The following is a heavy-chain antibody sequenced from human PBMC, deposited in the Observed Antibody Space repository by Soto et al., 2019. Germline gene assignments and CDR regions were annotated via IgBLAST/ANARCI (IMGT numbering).Heavy chain of an antibody. CDR2: FDPEDGET. V-gene: IGHV1-24*01. J-gene: IGHJ6*03. D-gene: IGHD1-1*01. CDR1: GYTLTELS. Sequence: GASVKVSCKVSGYTLTELSMHWVRQAPGKGLEWMGGFDPEDGETIYAQKFQGRVTMTEDTSTDTAYMELSSLRSEDTAVYYCWMGWDYYYYMDVWGKGTTVTVSS. CDR3: WMGWDYYYYMDV.